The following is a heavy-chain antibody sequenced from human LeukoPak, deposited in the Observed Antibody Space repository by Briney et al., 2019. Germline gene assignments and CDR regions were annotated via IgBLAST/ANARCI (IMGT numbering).Heavy chain of an antibody. Sequence: GASVKVSCKASGYTFTSYYIYWMRQAHGHGLDWMGIINPSGGRTNYAHKFQGRVTMTRDMSTSTVYMELSSLKSEDTAVYYCAREGVAGMWYRPFPLNYMDVWGKGTTVTVSS. D-gene: IGHD6-19*01. V-gene: IGHV1-46*01. J-gene: IGHJ6*03. CDR3: AREGVAGMWYRPFPLNYMDV. CDR1: GYTFTSYY. CDR2: INPSGGRT.